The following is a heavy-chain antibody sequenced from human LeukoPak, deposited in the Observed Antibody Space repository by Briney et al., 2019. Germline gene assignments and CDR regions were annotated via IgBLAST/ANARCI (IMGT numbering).Heavy chain of an antibody. CDR2: IHYRGST. CDR3: ARINGHIFDY. J-gene: IGHJ4*02. V-gene: IGHV4-59*01. CDR1: GGSISNYY. Sequence: PSETLSLTCTVSGGSISNYYWSWIRQPPGKGLEWIGYIHYRGSTNYNPSLKSRATISVDMSKNGFSLKLSSVTTADTAIYYCARINGHIFDYWGQGTLVTVSS. D-gene: IGHD5-24*01.